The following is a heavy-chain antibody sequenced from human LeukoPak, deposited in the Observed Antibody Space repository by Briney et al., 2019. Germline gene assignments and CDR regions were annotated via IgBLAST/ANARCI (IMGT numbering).Heavy chain of an antibody. V-gene: IGHV3-7*01. J-gene: IGHJ4*02. Sequence: PGGSLRLSCAASGFPFSGSWMDWVRQAPGKRMEWVANIKQDGSEKHYADSVKGRFTISRDNAKNSLFLQMSGLRAEDTAVYYCSRSLDYWGQEALVTVSS. CDR2: IKQDGSEK. CDR1: GFPFSGSW. CDR3: SRSLDY.